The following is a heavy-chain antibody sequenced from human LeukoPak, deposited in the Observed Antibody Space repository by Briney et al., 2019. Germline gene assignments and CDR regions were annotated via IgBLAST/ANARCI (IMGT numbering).Heavy chain of an antibody. D-gene: IGHD6-25*01. V-gene: IGHV5-51*01. Sequence: GESLKISCKGSGYSFTSYWIGWVRQMPGKGLEWMGIIYPGDSDTRYSPSFQGQVTISADKSLSTAYLQWSSLKASDTAMYYCARPPSIAADNDAFDIWGQGTMVTVSP. CDR1: GYSFTSYW. J-gene: IGHJ3*02. CDR3: ARPPSIAADNDAFDI. CDR2: IYPGDSDT.